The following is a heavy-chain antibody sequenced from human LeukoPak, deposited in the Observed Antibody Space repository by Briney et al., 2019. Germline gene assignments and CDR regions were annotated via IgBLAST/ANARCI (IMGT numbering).Heavy chain of an antibody. Sequence: SETLSLTCTVSGGSIGRYYWSWIRRPPGKGLEWIGYIDDSGNTNYNPSLKSQVTISVDRSKNQFSLKLSFVTAADTAMYYCARSDYHNSGSHTVFDAFDIWGQGTRVTVSS. CDR2: IDDSGNT. CDR3: ARSDYHNSGSHTVFDAFDI. D-gene: IGHD3-10*01. J-gene: IGHJ3*02. CDR1: GGSIGRYY. V-gene: IGHV4-59*01.